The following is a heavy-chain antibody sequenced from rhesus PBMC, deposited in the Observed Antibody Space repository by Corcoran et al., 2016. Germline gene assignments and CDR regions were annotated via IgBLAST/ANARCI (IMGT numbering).Heavy chain of an antibody. V-gene: IGHV3-201*01. CDR3: ARDVMGYNIWTGVDY. CDR2: ISWWCGST. CDR1: GFTFDDYA. D-gene: IGHD3-3*01. J-gene: IGHJ4*01. Sequence: EVQLVESGGGVVQPGGSLRLSCAASGFTFDDYAMHWIRQAPGNGWEWVSGISWWCGSTYYAVAGKGQFTISRDNAKNSLYLQSGSLSAEDTALYYCARDVMGYNIWTGVDYWGQGVLVTVSS.